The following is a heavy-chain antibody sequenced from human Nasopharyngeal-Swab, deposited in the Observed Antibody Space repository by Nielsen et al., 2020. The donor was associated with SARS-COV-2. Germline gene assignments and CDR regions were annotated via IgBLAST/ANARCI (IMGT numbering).Heavy chain of an antibody. CDR3: ARDNHCSSTSCYLWFSAYYYYMDV. Sequence: WIRQPPGKGLEWVSSISSSSGYIYYADSVKGRFTISRDNAKNSLYLQMNSLRAEDTAVYYCARDNHCSSTSCYLWFSAYYYYMDVWGKGTTVTVSS. V-gene: IGHV3-21*01. J-gene: IGHJ6*03. CDR2: ISSSSGYI. D-gene: IGHD2-2*01.